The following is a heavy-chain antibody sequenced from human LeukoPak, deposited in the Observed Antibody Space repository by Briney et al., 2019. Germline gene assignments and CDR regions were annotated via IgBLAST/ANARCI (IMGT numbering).Heavy chain of an antibody. Sequence: GGSLRLSCAASGFIFDDYAMHWVRQAPGKGLEWVSLISWDGGSTYYADSVKGRFTISRDNSRNSLYLQMNSLRAEDTALYYCAKGASMGYSGYDFLDYHYMDVWGKGTTVTVSS. CDR2: ISWDGGST. CDR3: AKGASMGYSGYDFLDYHYMDV. D-gene: IGHD5-12*01. J-gene: IGHJ6*03. CDR1: GFIFDDYA. V-gene: IGHV3-43D*03.